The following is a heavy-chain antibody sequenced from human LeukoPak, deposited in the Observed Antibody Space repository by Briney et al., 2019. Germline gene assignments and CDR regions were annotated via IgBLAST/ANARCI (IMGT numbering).Heavy chain of an antibody. J-gene: IGHJ5*02. CDR2: IRYDGSNK. CDR1: GFTFSSFG. D-gene: IGHD2-2*01. V-gene: IGHV3-30*02. CDR3: AKDTMPPKAGFDP. Sequence: PGGPLRLSCAASGFTFSSFGMHWAPQAPGKGLEWVAFIRYDGSNKYYADSVKSRFTISRDNSKNTLYLQMNSLRTEDTAVFYCAKDTMPPKAGFDPWGQGTLVTVSS.